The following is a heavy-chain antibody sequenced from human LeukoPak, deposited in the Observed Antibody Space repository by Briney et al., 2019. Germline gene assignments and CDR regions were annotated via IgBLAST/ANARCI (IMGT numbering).Heavy chain of an antibody. CDR1: GYTFISYF. CDR3: ARSGGDAIRLFDY. CDR2: INPSGGST. Sequence: ASVKVSCKASGYTFISYFLHWVRQAPGEGLEWMGIINPSGGSTRYAQKFQGIVTMTRDTSTSTVYMELSSLRSEDTAVYYCARSGGDAIRLFDYWGQGTLVTVSS. V-gene: IGHV1-46*01. D-gene: IGHD2-21*02. J-gene: IGHJ4*02.